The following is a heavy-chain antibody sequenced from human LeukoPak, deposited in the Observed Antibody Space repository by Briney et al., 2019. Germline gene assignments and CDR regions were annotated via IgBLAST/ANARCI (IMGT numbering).Heavy chain of an antibody. Sequence: PGGSLRLSCAASGFTFSSYEMNWVRQARGKGLEWVSYISSSGSTIYYADSVKGRFTISRDNAKNSLYLQMNSLRAEDTAVYYCAREGYDILTGYYSSYYMDVWGKGTTVTISS. J-gene: IGHJ6*03. D-gene: IGHD3-9*01. CDR2: ISSSGSTI. CDR1: GFTFSSYE. V-gene: IGHV3-48*03. CDR3: AREGYDILTGYYSSYYMDV.